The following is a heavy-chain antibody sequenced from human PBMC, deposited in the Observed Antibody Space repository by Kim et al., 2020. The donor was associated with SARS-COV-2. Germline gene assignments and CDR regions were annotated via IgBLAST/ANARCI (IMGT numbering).Heavy chain of an antibody. CDR2: IYPSDSDA. D-gene: IGHD1-26*01. J-gene: IGHJ4*02. CDR3: ASHTTVVGAPEMDY. Sequence: GESLKISCKASGYSFTANWIAWVRQMPGKGLEWMGVIYPSDSDARYSPSFRGQGTISVDRSTTTAYLQWASLKASDSAIYYCASHTTVVGAPEMDYWGQGTPVTVSS. CDR1: GYSFTANW. V-gene: IGHV5-51*01.